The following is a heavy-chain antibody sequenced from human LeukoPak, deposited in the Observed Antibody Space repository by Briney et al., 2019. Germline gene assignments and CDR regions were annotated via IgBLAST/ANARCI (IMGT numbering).Heavy chain of an antibody. J-gene: IGHJ5*02. D-gene: IGHD6-19*01. CDR1: GGSISSYY. Sequence: SETLSLTCTVSGGSISSYYWSWIRQPPGKGLEWIGYIYYSGSTNYNPSLKSRVTISVDTSKNQFSLKLSSVTAADTSVYYCASLVAGGNWFDPWSQVTLVTVSS. V-gene: IGHV4-59*01. CDR2: IYYSGST. CDR3: ASLVAGGNWFDP.